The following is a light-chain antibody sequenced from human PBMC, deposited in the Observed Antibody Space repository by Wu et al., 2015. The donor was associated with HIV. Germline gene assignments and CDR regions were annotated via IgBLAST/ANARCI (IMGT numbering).Light chain of an antibody. CDR1: ESIRTY. CDR2: DAS. J-gene: IGKJ5*01. CDR3: QQYASSPIT. V-gene: IGKV3-11*01. Sequence: EIVLTQSPATLSLSPGERATLSCRASESIRTYLAWYQQRPGQAPRLLIYDASNRVPGIPARFSGSGSGTDFTLTISSLEPEDFAVYFCQQYASSPITFGPGTHWRLN.